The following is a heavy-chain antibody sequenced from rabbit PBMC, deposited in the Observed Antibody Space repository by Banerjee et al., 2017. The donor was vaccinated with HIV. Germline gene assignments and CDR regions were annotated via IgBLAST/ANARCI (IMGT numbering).Heavy chain of an antibody. J-gene: IGHJ4*01. Sequence: QEQLVESGGGLVQPEGSLTLTCKASGSDISSNAMCWVRQAPGKGLELIACIYSSNGDKWYASWVNGRFTISRSTSLNTVDLKMTSLTVADTATYFCARANNAWGGFDLWGPGTLVTVS. V-gene: IGHV1S47*01. CDR2: IYSSNGDK. D-gene: IGHD4-1*01. CDR1: GSDISSNA. CDR3: ARANNAWGGFDL.